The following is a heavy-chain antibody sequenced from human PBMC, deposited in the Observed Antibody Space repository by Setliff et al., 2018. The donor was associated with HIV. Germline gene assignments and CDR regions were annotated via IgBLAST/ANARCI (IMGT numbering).Heavy chain of an antibody. V-gene: IGHV4-34*01. J-gene: IGHJ4*02. CDR2: INESGST. D-gene: IGHD3-3*01. Sequence: SETLSLTCAVHGGSLGGYYWTWIRQPPGKGLEWIGEINESGSTNYSPSLKSRITISLDTSNNQFSLNLTSLTAADTAVYYCARFLGWRGFDYWGQGTPVTVSS. CDR1: GGSLGGYY. CDR3: ARFLGWRGFDY.